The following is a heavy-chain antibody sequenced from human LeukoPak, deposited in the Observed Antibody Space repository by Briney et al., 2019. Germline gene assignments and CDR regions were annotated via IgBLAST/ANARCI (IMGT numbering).Heavy chain of an antibody. CDR2: IKTDGSSI. D-gene: IGHD5-18*01. Sequence: QAGGAQLLSCASSGFSLMRYWMHSVRQAPGKGLVWVSRIKTDGSSITNADSVTGRFTISRDNDKNTLYLQMNSLRAEDTAVYYCTRGQYSYGPFDYCGEGTLVTVSS. CDR3: TRGQYSYGPFDY. J-gene: IGHJ4*02. CDR1: GFSLMRYW. V-gene: IGHV3-74*01.